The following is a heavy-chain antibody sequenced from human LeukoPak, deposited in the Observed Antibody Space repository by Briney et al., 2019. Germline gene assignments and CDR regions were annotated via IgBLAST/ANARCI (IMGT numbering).Heavy chain of an antibody. J-gene: IGHJ4*02. CDR2: ISAYNGNT. Sequence: ASVKVSCKASGYTFTSYGISWVRQAPGQGLEWMGWISAYNGNTNYAQKLQGRVTMTTDTSTSTAYMELRSLRSDDTAAYYCARTLYGAYPFDYWGLGTLVTVSS. V-gene: IGHV1-18*01. CDR3: ARTLYGAYPFDY. D-gene: IGHD4-17*01. CDR1: GYTFTSYG.